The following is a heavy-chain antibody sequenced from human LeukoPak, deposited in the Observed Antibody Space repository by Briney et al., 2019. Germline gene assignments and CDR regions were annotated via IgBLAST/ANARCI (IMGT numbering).Heavy chain of an antibody. CDR3: ARDTGGYDYSRFYYYYYMDV. CDR2: ISSSGSTI. D-gene: IGHD5-12*01. V-gene: IGHV3-11*01. CDR1: GFTFSDYY. Sequence: GGSLRLSCAASGFTFSDYYMSWIRQAPGKGLEWVSYISSSGSTIYYADSVKGRFTISRDNAKNSLYLQMNSLRAEDTAVYYCARDTGGYDYSRFYYYYYMDVWGKGTTVTISS. J-gene: IGHJ6*03.